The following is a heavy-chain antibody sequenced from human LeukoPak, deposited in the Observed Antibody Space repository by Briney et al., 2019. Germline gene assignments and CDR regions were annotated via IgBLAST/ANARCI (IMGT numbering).Heavy chain of an antibody. CDR3: ARDDNSSGYS. CDR2: IYYSGST. J-gene: IGHJ5*02. Sequence: SETLSLTCTVFGGSISSGGYYWSWIRQHPGKGLEWIGYIYYSGSTYFNPSLKSRVTISVDTSKNQFSLKLSSVTAADTAVYYCARDDNSSGYSWGQGTLVTVSS. V-gene: IGHV4-31*03. D-gene: IGHD3-22*01. CDR1: GGSISSGGYY.